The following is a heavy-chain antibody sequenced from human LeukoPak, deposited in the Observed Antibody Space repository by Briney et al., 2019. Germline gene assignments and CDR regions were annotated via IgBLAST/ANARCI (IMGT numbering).Heavy chain of an antibody. J-gene: IGHJ4*02. V-gene: IGHV3-7*01. CDR3: ASIVVNLGGYYFDY. Sequence: HPGGSLRLSCAASGFTFSSYWMSWVRQAPGKGLEWVANIKQDGSEKYYVDSVKGRFTISRDNAKNSLYLQMNSLRAEDTAVYYCASIVVNLGGYYFDYWGQGTLVTVSS. CDR2: IKQDGSEK. CDR1: GFTFSSYW. D-gene: IGHD3-22*01.